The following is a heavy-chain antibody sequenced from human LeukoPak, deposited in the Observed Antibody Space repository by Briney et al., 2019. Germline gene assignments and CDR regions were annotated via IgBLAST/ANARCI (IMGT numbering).Heavy chain of an antibody. CDR2: IYSGDST. CDR3: ARDLRGGNFDC. Sequence: PGGSLRLSCAASGFTVSTNYMSWVRRAPGKGLEWVSVIYSGDSTYYADSVKGRFTISRHSSKSTLYLQMNSLRAEDTAVYYCARDLRGGNFDCWGQGTLVTVSS. CDR1: GFTVSTNY. D-gene: IGHD2-15*01. J-gene: IGHJ4*02. V-gene: IGHV3-53*04.